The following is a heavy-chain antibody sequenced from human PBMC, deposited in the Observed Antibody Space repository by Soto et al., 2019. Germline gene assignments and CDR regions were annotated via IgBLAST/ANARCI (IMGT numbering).Heavy chain of an antibody. J-gene: IGHJ4*02. D-gene: IGHD2-15*01. CDR3: AKRGSGDPNY. CDR1: GFTVSSYA. CDR2: ISGSGGST. Sequence: GGSLRLSCAASGFTVSSYAMSWVRQAPGKGLEWVSAISGSGGSTYYVDSVKGRFTISRDNSKNTLYLQMNSLRAEDTAVYYCAKRGSGDPNYWGQGTLVTVSS. V-gene: IGHV3-23*01.